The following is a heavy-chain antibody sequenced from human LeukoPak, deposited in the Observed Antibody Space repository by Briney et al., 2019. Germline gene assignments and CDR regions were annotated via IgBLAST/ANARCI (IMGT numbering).Heavy chain of an antibody. J-gene: IGHJ5*02. V-gene: IGHV6-1*01. Sequence: SQTLSLTCVISGDSVSSNSATWNWIRQSPSRGFEWLGRTYYRSKWSSDYAVSVRSRITTDPDTSKNQFSLHLNSVSPEDTAIYYCARAESLTGQNWFDPWGQGTLVTVSS. CDR1: GDSVSSNSAT. D-gene: IGHD1-14*01. CDR2: TYYRSKWSS. CDR3: ARAESLTGQNWFDP.